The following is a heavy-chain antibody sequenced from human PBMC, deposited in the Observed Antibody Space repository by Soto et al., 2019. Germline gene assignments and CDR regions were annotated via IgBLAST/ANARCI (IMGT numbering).Heavy chain of an antibody. CDR1: GGSISSGGYY. CDR2: IYYSGGT. D-gene: IGHD5-18*01. Sequence: SETLSLTCTVSGGSISSGGYYWSWIRQHPGKGLEWIGYIYYSGGTYYNPSLKSRVTISVDTSKNQFSLKLSSVTAADTAVYYCARVRGPGYSYGYPRGQGTLVTVSS. J-gene: IGHJ5*02. V-gene: IGHV4-31*03. CDR3: ARVRGPGYSYGYP.